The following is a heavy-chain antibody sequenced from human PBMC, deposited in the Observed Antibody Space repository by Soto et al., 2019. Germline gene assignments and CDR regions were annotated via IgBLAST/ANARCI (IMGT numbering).Heavy chain of an antibody. CDR3: ARRTGSGSYYIDY. CDR1: GFTFSDAR. D-gene: IGHD2-15*01. V-gene: IGHV3-21*01. J-gene: IGHJ4*02. CDR2: SSTSSSYI. Sequence: EVQLVESGGGLVKPGESLRLSCATSGFTFSDARMNWVRQAPGKGLEWVSYSSTSSSYIYYADSVKGRFTVSRDNSKNSLYLQMDSLGAEDTAVYYCARRTGSGSYYIDYWGQGTLVTVSS.